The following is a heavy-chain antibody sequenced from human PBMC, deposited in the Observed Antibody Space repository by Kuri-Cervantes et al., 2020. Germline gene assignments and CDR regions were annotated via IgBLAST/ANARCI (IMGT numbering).Heavy chain of an antibody. CDR2: IISGSSTI. D-gene: IGHD6-19*01. Sequence: GGSLRPSCVAFGFTSSNYGIHWVRRAPGKGLEWVSYIISGSSTIYQADSVQGRFTISRDNAKNSLYLQMNSLRDEDTAVYYCARGFSSGPAAFDYWGQGTLVTVSS. CDR1: GFTSSNYG. V-gene: IGHV3-48*02. CDR3: ARGFSSGPAAFDY. J-gene: IGHJ4*02.